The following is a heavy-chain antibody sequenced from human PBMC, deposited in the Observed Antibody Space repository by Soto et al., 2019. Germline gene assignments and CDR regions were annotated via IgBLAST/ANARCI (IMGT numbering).Heavy chain of an antibody. V-gene: IGHV2-5*02. CDR2: IYWDDDK. Sequence: QITLKESGPTLVKPTQTLTLTCTFSGFSLRNSGVGVGWIRQPPGKALEWLALIYWDDDKRYSPSLKSRLTVTKDTSKNQVVLTVTIMDPVDTAPYYCAHLTTGGFYFDYWGQGTLVTVSS. CDR3: AHLTTGGFYFDY. CDR1: GFSLRNSGVG. J-gene: IGHJ4*02. D-gene: IGHD4-17*01.